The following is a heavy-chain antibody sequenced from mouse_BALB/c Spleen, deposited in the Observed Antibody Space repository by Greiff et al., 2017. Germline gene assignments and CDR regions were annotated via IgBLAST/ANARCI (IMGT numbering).Heavy chain of an antibody. CDR2: INPSTGYT. CDR3: ARSDPSYFDY. Sequence: VQLQQSGAELAKPGASVKMSCKASGYTFTSYWMHWVKQRPGQGLEWIGYINPSTGYTEYNQKFKDKATLTADKSSSTAYMQLSSLTSEDSAVYYCARSDPSYFDYWGQGTTLTVSS. J-gene: IGHJ2*01. V-gene: IGHV1-7*01. CDR1: GYTFTSYW.